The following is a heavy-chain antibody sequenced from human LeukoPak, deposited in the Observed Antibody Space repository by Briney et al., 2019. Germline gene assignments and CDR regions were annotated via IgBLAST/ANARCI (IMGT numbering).Heavy chain of an antibody. V-gene: IGHV3-15*07. CDR2: IKSKVDGGAI. Sequence: PGGSLRLSCAASGFNFGNAWMYWVRQAPGKGLEWVGRIKSKVDGGAIDYPTPMKARFTMSRDDSRNILYLQMNSLKTEDTARYYCATDTFYMKGFDPWGQGTQVIVSS. D-gene: IGHD2/OR15-2a*01. J-gene: IGHJ5*02. CDR1: GFNFGNAW. CDR3: ATDTFYMKGFDP.